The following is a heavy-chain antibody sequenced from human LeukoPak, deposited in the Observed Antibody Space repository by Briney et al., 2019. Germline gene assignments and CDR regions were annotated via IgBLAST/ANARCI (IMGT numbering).Heavy chain of an antibody. CDR2: INPSVGST. CDR3: ARDRVGPIPSPFDY. J-gene: IGHJ4*02. D-gene: IGHD1-26*01. Sequence: ASVKVSCKASGFTFSNYYIHWVRQAPGQGLEYMGIINPSVGSTNYAQKFQGRVTMTSDTSTSTVYMELNRLRSEDTALYYCARDRVGPIPSPFDYWGQGTLITVSS. V-gene: IGHV1-46*01. CDR1: GFTFSNYY.